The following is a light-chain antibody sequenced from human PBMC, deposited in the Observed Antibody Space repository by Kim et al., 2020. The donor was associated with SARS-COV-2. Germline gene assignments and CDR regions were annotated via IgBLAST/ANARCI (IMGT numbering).Light chain of an antibody. Sequence: QSALTQPASVSRSPGQSITISCTGTSSDVGSYNLVSWYQQHPGKAPKLMIYEVSKRPSGVSTRFSGSKSGNTASLTISGLQAEDEADYYCCSYTSTVVFGGGTQLTVL. CDR2: EVS. V-gene: IGLV2-23*02. CDR1: SSDVGSYNL. J-gene: IGLJ2*01. CDR3: CSYTSTVV.